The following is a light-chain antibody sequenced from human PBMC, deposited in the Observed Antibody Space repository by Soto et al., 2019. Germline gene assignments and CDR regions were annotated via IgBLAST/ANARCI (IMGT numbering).Light chain of an antibody. V-gene: IGKV3-11*01. J-gene: IGKJ1*01. CDR3: QQRSNWLT. CDR1: QSISDT. CDR2: DAS. Sequence: EIVMTQSPATLSVSPGGRATLSCRASQSISDTLAWYQQKPGQAPRLLIYDASNRATGIPARFSGSGSGTDFTLTISSLEPEDFAVYYCQQRSNWLTFGQGTKVDI.